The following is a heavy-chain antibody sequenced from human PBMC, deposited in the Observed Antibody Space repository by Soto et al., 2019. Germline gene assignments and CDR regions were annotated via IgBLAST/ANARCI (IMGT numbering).Heavy chain of an antibody. CDR2: IWYDGSNK. Sequence: PGGSLRLSCAASGFTFSSYGMHWVRQAPGKGLEWVAVIWYDGSNKYYADSVKGRFTISRDNSKNTLYLQMNSLRADDTTVYYRARDYSGGSSAPDYWGQGTLVTVSS. J-gene: IGHJ4*02. CDR3: ARDYSGGSSAPDY. V-gene: IGHV3-33*01. D-gene: IGHD2-15*01. CDR1: GFTFSSYG.